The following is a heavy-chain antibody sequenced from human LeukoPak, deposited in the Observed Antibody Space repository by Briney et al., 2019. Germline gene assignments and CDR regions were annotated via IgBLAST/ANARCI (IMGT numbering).Heavy chain of an antibody. J-gene: IGHJ4*02. V-gene: IGHV3-48*04. CDR2: ISNSGSSK. CDR3: ARARVPGELNY. D-gene: IGHD3-10*01. CDR1: GFTSSTYW. Sequence: GGSLRLSCAASGFTSSTYWMSWVRQAPGKGLEWLSYISNSGSSKYYADSVRGRFTISRDNAKNSLYLQMNSLRAEDTAVYYCARARVPGELNYWGQGTLVTVSS.